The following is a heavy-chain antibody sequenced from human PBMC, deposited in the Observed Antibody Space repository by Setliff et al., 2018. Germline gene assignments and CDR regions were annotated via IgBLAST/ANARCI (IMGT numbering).Heavy chain of an antibody. Sequence: RASVKVSCKASGYTFTSYDINWVRQATGQGLEWMGWMNPNSGNTGYAQKFQGRVTITRNTSISTAYMELSSLRSEDTAVYYCARGRRGNYDFWSGYSNWFDPWGQGTLVTVSS. D-gene: IGHD3-3*01. CDR3: ARGRRGNYDFWSGYSNWFDP. CDR1: GYTFTSYD. V-gene: IGHV1-8*03. CDR2: MNPNSGNT. J-gene: IGHJ5*02.